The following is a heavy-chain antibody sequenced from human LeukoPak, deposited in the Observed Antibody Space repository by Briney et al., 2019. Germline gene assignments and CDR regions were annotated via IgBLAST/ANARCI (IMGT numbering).Heavy chain of an antibody. D-gene: IGHD3-10*01. CDR2: ITSNGGRT. J-gene: IGHJ4*02. CDR1: GFIFSDYD. V-gene: IGHV3-64*01. Sequence: GVSLRLSCAASGFIFSDYDVHWVRQAPGKGLEFVSAITSNGGRTFYANSVKGRFTISRDNSKNALYLQMDSLRADDMAVYYCARGAASGGYDYWGQGALVTVSS. CDR3: ARGAASGGYDY.